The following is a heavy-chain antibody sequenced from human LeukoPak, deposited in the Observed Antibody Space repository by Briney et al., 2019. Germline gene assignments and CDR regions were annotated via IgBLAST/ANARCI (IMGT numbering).Heavy chain of an antibody. CDR2: IYPCASDT. CDR3: ARGRRIQGYYYMDV. D-gene: IGHD5-18*01. CDR1: GYSFTSYC. J-gene: IGHJ6*03. V-gene: IGHV5-51*01. Sequence: GEALKISCKGAGYSFTSYCIGWVRQMPGRGREWVGIIYPCASDTRYSPSFQGQVTISADKSISTAYVQWSSLKASDTAMYYCARGRRIQGYYYMDVWGKGTTVTVS.